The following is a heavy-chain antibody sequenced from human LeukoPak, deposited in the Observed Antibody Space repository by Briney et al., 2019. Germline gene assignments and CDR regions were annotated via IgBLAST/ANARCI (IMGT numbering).Heavy chain of an antibody. CDR3: ARERYGSGSYYFDY. CDR1: GFTFSSYE. CDR2: IWYDGSNK. D-gene: IGHD3-10*01. V-gene: IGHV3-33*08. J-gene: IGHJ4*02. Sequence: PGGSLRLSCAASGFTFSSYEMNWVRQAPGKGLEWVAVIWYDGSNKYYADSVKGRFTISRDNSKNTLYLQINSLRAEDTAVYYCARERYGSGSYYFDYWGQGTLVTVSS.